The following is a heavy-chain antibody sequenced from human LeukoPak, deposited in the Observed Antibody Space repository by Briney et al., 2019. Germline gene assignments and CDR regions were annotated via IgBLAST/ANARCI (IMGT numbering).Heavy chain of an antibody. Sequence: ASVKVSCKASGGTYSSYAISWVRQAPGQGLEWMGGIIPIFGTANYAQKFQGRVTITADKSTCTAYMELSSLRSEDTAVYYCARVNCSSTSCYAPGDYWGQGTLVTVSS. D-gene: IGHD2-2*01. V-gene: IGHV1-69*06. CDR1: GGTYSSYA. CDR3: ARVNCSSTSCYAPGDY. J-gene: IGHJ4*02. CDR2: IIPIFGTA.